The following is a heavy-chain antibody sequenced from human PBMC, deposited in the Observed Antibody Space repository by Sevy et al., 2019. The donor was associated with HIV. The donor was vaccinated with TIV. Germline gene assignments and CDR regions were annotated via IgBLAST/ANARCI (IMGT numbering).Heavy chain of an antibody. J-gene: IGHJ6*02. CDR2: IWYDGSNK. V-gene: IGHV3-30*02. CDR3: AKLVVPAASNDDILTGYPDLRVNYGMDV. CDR1: GFTFSDYA. Sequence: GGSLRLSCAASGFTFSDYAIHWVRQAPGKGLEWVASIWYDGSNKYYTDFVKGRFAISRDNSKNTLYLQMNSLRVEDPAVYYCAKLVVPAASNDDILTGYPDLRVNYGMDVWGQGTTVTVSS. D-gene: IGHD3-9*01.